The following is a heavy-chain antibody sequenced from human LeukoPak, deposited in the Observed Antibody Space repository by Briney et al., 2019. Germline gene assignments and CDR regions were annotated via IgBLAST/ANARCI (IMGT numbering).Heavy chain of an antibody. Sequence: ASVKVSCKASGYTFTSYAMNWVRQAPGQGLEWMGWINTNTGNPTYAQGFTGRFVFSLDTSVSTAYLQISSLKAEDTAVYYCARGPPSSSWLHYYYYYGMDVWGQGTTVTVSS. J-gene: IGHJ6*02. CDR3: ARGPPSSSWLHYYYYYGMDV. CDR2: INTNTGNP. D-gene: IGHD6-13*01. V-gene: IGHV7-4-1*02. CDR1: GYTFTSYA.